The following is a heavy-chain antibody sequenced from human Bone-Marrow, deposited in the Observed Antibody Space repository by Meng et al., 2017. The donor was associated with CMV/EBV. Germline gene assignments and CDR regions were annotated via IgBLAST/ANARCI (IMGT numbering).Heavy chain of an antibody. CDR3: ARRIATTGVRFDP. CDR1: GGSISSYY. Sequence: SETLSLTCTVSGGSISSYYWSWIRQPPGKGLEWIGYIYYSGSTNYNPSLKSRVTISVDTSKNQFSLKLSSVTAADTAVYYCARRIATTGVRFDPWGQGSLVTVSS. D-gene: IGHD6-13*01. CDR2: IYYSGST. J-gene: IGHJ5*02. V-gene: IGHV4-59*12.